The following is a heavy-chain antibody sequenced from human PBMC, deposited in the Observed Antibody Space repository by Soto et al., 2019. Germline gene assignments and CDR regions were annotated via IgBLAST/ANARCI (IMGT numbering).Heavy chain of an antibody. V-gene: IGHV3-7*01. CDR2: IKQDGSEK. J-gene: IGHJ3*02. CDR1: GFTFSSYW. D-gene: IGHD1-7*01. CDR3: ARDDDWNYRADAFDI. Sequence: GGSLRLSCAASGFTFSSYWMSWVRQAPGKGLEWVANIKQDGSEKYYVDSVKGRFTISRDNAKNSLYLQMNSLRAEDTAVYYCARDDDWNYRADAFDIGCQGTMVTVSS.